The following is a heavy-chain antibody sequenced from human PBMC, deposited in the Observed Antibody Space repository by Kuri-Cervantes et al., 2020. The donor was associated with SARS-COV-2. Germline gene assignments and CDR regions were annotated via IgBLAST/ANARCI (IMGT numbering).Heavy chain of an antibody. V-gene: IGHV3-23*01. Sequence: GGSLRLSCAASGFTFSSYAMSWVRQAPGKGPEWVSTISGDSGITYSADSVKGRFTISRDSSKKTVHLQMNRLRPEDTAVYFCARRYYDSSGYWEYFDYWGQGTLVTVSS. J-gene: IGHJ4*02. CDR2: ISGDSGIT. D-gene: IGHD3-22*01. CDR1: GFTFSSYA. CDR3: ARRYYDSSGYWEYFDY.